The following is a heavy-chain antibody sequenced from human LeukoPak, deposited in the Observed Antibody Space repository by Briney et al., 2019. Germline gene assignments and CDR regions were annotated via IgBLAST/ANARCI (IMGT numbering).Heavy chain of an antibody. CDR1: GFTFSNYE. CDR3: ARNGGDSSGWYYFDY. D-gene: IGHD6-19*01. Sequence: PGGSLRLSCAASGFTFSNYEMNWVRQAPGKGLEGVSYISSSGTSIYNADAVKGRFIISRDNAKNSLYLQMSSLRAEDTAVYYCARNGGDSSGWYYFDYWGQGTLVTVSS. CDR2: ISSSGTSI. J-gene: IGHJ4*02. V-gene: IGHV3-48*03.